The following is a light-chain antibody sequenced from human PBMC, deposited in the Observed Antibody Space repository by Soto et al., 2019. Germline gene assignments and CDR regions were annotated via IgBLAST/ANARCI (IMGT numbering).Light chain of an antibody. J-gene: IGLJ3*02. CDR3: ATWDDTLSRPV. V-gene: IGLV1-44*01. CDR2: GNN. Sequence: QSVLTQPPSASGTPGQRVTISRSGSPSDIGRNAVIWYQQLPGAAPKLLVFGNNQRPSGVPDRFSGSKSGTSASLAISNLQSEDEAEYHCATWDDTLSRPVFGGGTKLTVL. CDR1: PSDIGRNA.